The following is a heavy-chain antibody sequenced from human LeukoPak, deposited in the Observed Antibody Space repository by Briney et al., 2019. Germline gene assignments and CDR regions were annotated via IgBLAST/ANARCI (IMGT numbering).Heavy chain of an antibody. CDR3: TRASGTKAFDI. D-gene: IGHD3-10*01. Sequence: SETLSLTCTVSGGSISSYYWSWIRQPAGKGLEWIGRIYATGSTNYNPSLKSRVTMSVDTSMNQFSLKLSSVTAADTAVYYCTRASGTKAFDIWGQGTMVSVSS. CDR2: IYATGST. V-gene: IGHV4-4*07. CDR1: GGSISSYY. J-gene: IGHJ3*02.